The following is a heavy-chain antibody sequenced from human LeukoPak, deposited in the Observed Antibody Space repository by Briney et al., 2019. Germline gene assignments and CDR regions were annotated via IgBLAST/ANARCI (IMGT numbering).Heavy chain of an antibody. D-gene: IGHD6-19*01. CDR1: GGSISSYY. J-gene: IGHJ4*02. CDR3: ARRIAVAGIFDY. V-gene: IGHV4-59*01. CDR2: IYYSGST. Sequence: PSETLSLTCTVSGGSISSYYWSWIRQPPGKGLEWIGYIYYSGSTYYNPSLKSRVAISLDTSRNQFSLKLSSATAADTAVYYCARRIAVAGIFDYWGQGTLVTVSS.